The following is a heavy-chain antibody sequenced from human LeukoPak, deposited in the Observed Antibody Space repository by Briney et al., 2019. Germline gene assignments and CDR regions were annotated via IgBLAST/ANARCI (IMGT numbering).Heavy chain of an antibody. CDR3: ARDRLSLGAFDI. J-gene: IGHJ3*02. D-gene: IGHD3-16*01. CDR1: GYSISSGYY. CDR2: MYHTGST. V-gene: IGHV4-38-2*02. Sequence: SETLSLTCTVSGYSISSGYYWGWIRQPPGKGLEWIGSMYHTGSTYYNPSLKSRVTISVDTSKNQFSLKLSSVTAADTAVYYCARDRLSLGAFDIWGPGTTVIVSS.